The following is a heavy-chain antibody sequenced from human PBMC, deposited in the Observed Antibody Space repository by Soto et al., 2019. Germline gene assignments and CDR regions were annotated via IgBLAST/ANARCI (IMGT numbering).Heavy chain of an antibody. D-gene: IGHD3-3*01. V-gene: IGHV3-30*18. Sequence: GGSLRLSCAASGFTFSSYGMHWVRQAPGKGLEWVAVISYDGSNKYYADSVKGRFTISRDNSKNTLYLQMNSLRAEDTAVYYCAKAHLYYDSFAGYFDYWGQGTLVTVSS. J-gene: IGHJ4*02. CDR2: ISYDGSNK. CDR3: AKAHLYYDSFAGYFDY. CDR1: GFTFSSYG.